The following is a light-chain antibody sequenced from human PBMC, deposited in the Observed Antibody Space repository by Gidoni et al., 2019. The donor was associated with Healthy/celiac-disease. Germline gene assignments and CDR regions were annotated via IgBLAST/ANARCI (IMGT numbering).Light chain of an antibody. CDR2: DAS. V-gene: IGKV1-33*01. CDR3: QQYDNLIT. CDR1: QDISNY. J-gene: IGKJ5*01. Sequence: SLSASVGDRVTITCQASQDISNYLNWYQQKPGKAPKLLIYDASNLETGVPSRFSGSGSGTDFTFTISSLQPEDIATYYCQQYDNLITFGQGTRLEIK.